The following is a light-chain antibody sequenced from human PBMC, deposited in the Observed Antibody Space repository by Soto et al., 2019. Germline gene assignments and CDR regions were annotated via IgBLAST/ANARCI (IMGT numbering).Light chain of an antibody. CDR3: QQSYSTPIS. CDR1: QDINIY. CDR2: TAS. V-gene: IGKV1-39*01. J-gene: IGKJ5*01. Sequence: DIQMTQSPSSLFASVGDRVTITCQATQDINIYLNWYQQKPGKAPNLLMYTASNLQSGVPSRFSGSGSGTDFTLTISSLQPEDFATYYCQQSYSTPISFGQGTRLEIK.